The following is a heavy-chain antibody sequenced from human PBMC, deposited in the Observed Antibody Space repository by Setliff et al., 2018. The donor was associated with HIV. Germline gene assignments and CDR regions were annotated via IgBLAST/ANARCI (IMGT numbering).Heavy chain of an antibody. D-gene: IGHD6-13*01. V-gene: IGHV4-4*09. CDR1: GGSISGYH. CDR3: ARSPSYRSSWEYYFGY. J-gene: IGHJ4*02. CDR2: IYTSRGT. Sequence: TSETLSLTCTVSGGSISGYHWNWLRQTPGKGLEWIGYIYTSRGTNYNHSLRTRVIISVDTSNQFSLKLSSVTAADAAVYYCARSPSYRSSWEYYFGYWGQGILVTVSS.